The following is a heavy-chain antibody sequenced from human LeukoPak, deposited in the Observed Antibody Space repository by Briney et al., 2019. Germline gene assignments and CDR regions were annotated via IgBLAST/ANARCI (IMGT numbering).Heavy chain of an antibody. Sequence: ASVKVSCKASGYTFTSYGISWVRQAPGQGLEWMGWISAYNGNTNYAQKLQGRVTMTTDTSTSTAYMELRSLRSDDTAVYYCARAPDYYYDSSGPHFDYWGQGTLVTVSS. CDR1: GYTFTSYG. CDR3: ARAPDYYYDSSGPHFDY. V-gene: IGHV1-18*01. CDR2: ISAYNGNT. J-gene: IGHJ4*02. D-gene: IGHD3-22*01.